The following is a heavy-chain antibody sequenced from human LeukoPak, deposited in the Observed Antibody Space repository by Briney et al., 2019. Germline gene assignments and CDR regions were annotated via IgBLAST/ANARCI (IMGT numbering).Heavy chain of an antibody. CDR2: MNPNSGNT. D-gene: IGHD3-9*01. J-gene: IGHJ5*02. CDR1: GYTFTSYD. CDR3: ARTYYDILTGSPTINWFDP. V-gene: IGHV1-8*01. Sequence: ASVKVSCKASGYTFTSYDINWVRQATGQGLEWMGWMNPNSGNTGYAQKFQGRVTMTRDMSTSTVYMELSSLRSEDTAVYYCARTYYDILTGSPTINWFDPWGQGTLVTVSS.